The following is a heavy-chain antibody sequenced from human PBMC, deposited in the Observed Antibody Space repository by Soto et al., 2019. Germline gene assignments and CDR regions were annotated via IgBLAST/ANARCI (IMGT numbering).Heavy chain of an antibody. CDR2: TYYRSKWYN. CDR3: ARAVYYYGSGSPWYFDL. D-gene: IGHD3-10*01. J-gene: IGHJ2*01. V-gene: IGHV6-1*01. CDR1: GDSVSSNSAA. Sequence: PAQTLSLTCAISGDSVSSNSAAWNWIRQSPSRGLEWLGRTYYRSKWYNDYAVSVKSRITINPDTSKNQFSLQLNSVTPEDTAVYYCARAVYYYGSGSPWYFDLWGRGTLVTLSS.